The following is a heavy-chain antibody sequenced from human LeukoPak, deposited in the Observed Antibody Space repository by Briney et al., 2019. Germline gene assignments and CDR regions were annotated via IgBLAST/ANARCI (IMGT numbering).Heavy chain of an antibody. D-gene: IGHD2-2*02. J-gene: IGHJ6*03. Sequence: SETLSLTCAVYGGSSSGYYWSWIRQPPGKGLEWIGEINHSGSTNYNPSLKSRVTISVDTSKNQFSLKLSSVTAADTAVYYCARGRAYCSSTSCYTSGYYYYYYMDVWGKGTTVTVSS. CDR1: GGSSSGYY. CDR2: INHSGST. CDR3: ARGRAYCSSTSCYTSGYYYYYYMDV. V-gene: IGHV4-34*01.